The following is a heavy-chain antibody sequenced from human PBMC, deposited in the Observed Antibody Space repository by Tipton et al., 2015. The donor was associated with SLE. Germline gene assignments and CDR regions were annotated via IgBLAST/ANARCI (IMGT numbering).Heavy chain of an antibody. D-gene: IGHD6-19*01. CDR3: AKGGSGRYYYGMDV. Sequence: SLRLSCAASGFTFSSYAMSWVRQAPGKGLEWVSAISGSGGSTYYADSVKGRFTISRDNSKNTLYLQMNSLRAEDTAVYYCAKGGSGRYYYGMDVWGQGTTVTVSS. V-gene: IGHV3-23*01. J-gene: IGHJ6*02. CDR1: GFTFSSYA. CDR2: ISGSGGST.